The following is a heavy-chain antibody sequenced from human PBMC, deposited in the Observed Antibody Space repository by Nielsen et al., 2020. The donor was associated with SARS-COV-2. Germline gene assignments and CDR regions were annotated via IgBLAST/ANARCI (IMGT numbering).Heavy chain of an antibody. CDR1: GFTFSSYE. J-gene: IGHJ4*02. Sequence: GGSLRLSCAASGFTFSSYEMNWVRQAPGKGLEWVSYISSSGSTIYYADSLKGRFTISRDNAKNSLYLQMNSLRAEETAVYYCVGGGIVHPDSFDYWGQGALVTVSS. CDR3: VGGGIVHPDSFDY. V-gene: IGHV3-48*03. D-gene: IGHD2-15*01. CDR2: ISSSGSTI.